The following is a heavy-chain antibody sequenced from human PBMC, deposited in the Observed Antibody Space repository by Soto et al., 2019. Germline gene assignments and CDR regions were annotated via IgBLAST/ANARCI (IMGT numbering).Heavy chain of an antibody. CDR2: IYHSGST. CDR3: PTVPSP. J-gene: IGHJ5*02. Sequence: QLQLQESGSGLVKPSQTLSLTCAVSGGSISSGGYSWSWIRQPPGKGLEWIGYIYHSGSTYYNPSLKTRLTTSVARSQTQFSLQLCSVTASDTPVYSCPTVPSPWGQGTLVTVSS. V-gene: IGHV4-30-2*01. CDR1: GGSISSGGYS.